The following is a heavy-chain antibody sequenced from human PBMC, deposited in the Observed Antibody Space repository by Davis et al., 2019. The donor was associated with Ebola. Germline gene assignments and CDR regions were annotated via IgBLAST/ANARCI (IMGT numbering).Heavy chain of an antibody. J-gene: IGHJ6*02. Sequence: SETLSLTCAVYGGPFSGYYWSWIRQPPGKGLEWIGEVNHRGTTRYNPSLKSRVTISAEDTSENQFSRRLSSVTAADTAVYYCARDWDDYGDYISVWYYYGMDVWGQGTTVTVSS. CDR2: VNHRGTT. CDR1: GGPFSGYY. CDR3: ARDWDDYGDYISVWYYYGMDV. V-gene: IGHV4-34*01. D-gene: IGHD4-17*01.